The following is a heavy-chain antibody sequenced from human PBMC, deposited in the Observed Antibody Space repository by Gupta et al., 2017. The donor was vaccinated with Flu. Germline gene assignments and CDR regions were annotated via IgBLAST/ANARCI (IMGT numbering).Heavy chain of an antibody. CDR2: IYYSGST. J-gene: IGHJ5*02. Sequence: QVQLQESGPGLVKPSETLSLTCTVSAGSISSYYWSWIRQPPGKGLEWIGYIYYSGSTNYNPSLKSRVTISVDTSKNQFSLKLSSMTAADTAVYYCARGVTMVLNWGGNWFDPWGQGTLVTVSS. CDR3: ARGVTMVLNWGGNWFDP. CDR1: AGSISSYY. V-gene: IGHV4-59*01. D-gene: IGHD3-10*01.